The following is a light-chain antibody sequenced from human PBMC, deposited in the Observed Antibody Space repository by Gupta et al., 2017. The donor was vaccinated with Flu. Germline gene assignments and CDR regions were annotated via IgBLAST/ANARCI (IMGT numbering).Light chain of an antibody. CDR3: GSYTTRSSLI. CDR1: SSDVGCYKY. CDR2: EGT. V-gene: IGLV2-14*01. J-gene: IGLJ2*01. Sequence: SITISSTGTSSDVGCYKYVFWDQQHPGKTRKLMVYEGTRRPSGVSNSFSGSESGNTASLTISGLEAVDEADYYCGSYTTRSSLIFGGRTKLTVL.